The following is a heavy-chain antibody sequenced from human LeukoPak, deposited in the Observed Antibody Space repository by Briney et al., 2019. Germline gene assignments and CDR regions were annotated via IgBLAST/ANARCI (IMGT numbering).Heavy chain of an antibody. D-gene: IGHD1-26*01. Sequence: SETLSLTCTVSGGSISSYYWSWIRQPPGKGLEWIGYIYYSGSTNYNPSLESRVTISVDTSKNQFSLKLSSVTAADTAVYYCARGGYSGSHFDYWGQGTLVTVSS. V-gene: IGHV4-59*01. CDR1: GGSISSYY. CDR3: ARGGYSGSHFDY. CDR2: IYYSGST. J-gene: IGHJ4*02.